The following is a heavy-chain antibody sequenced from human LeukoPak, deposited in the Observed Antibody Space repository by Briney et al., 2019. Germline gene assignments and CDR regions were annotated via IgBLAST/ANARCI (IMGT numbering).Heavy chain of an antibody. J-gene: IGHJ3*02. V-gene: IGHV1-18*01. CDR2: IRAYNGYT. CDR3: ARDLGVWGSYRPPYDAFDI. D-gene: IGHD3-16*02. Sequence: ASVKVSFKASGYTFTNYGVTWVRQAPGQGLEWMGWIRAYNGYTHYTQKLQGRVSMTTDTSTSTAYMELRSPRSDDTAVYYCARDLGVWGSYRPPYDAFDIWGQGTMVIVSS. CDR1: GYTFTNYG.